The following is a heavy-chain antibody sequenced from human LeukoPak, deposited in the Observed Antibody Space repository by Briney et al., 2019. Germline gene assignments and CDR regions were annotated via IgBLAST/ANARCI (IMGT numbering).Heavy chain of an antibody. D-gene: IGHD6-13*01. CDR3: ARDVSSDSSSWYPNYYYGMDV. CDR2: INHSGST. V-gene: IGHV4-34*01. Sequence: SETLSLTCAVYGGSFSGYYWSWIRQPPGKGLEWIGEINHSGSTNYNPSLKSRVTISVDTSKNQFSLKLSSVTAADTAVYYCARDVSSDSSSWYPNYYYGMDVWGQGTTVTVSS. CDR1: GGSFSGYY. J-gene: IGHJ6*02.